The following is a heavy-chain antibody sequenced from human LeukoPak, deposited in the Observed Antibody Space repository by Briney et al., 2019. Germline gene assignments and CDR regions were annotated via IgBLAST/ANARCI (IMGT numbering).Heavy chain of an antibody. CDR2: IYYSGST. D-gene: IGHD2-2*03. J-gene: IGHJ5*02. V-gene: IGHV4-39*07. CDR3: ARVMDIVVVPAAMPCWFDP. CDR1: GGSISNSSYY. Sequence: PSETPSLTCTVSGGSISNSSYYWGWIRQPPGKGLEWIGSIYYSGSTYYNPSLKSRVTISVDTSKNQFSLKLSSVTAADTAVYYCARVMDIVVVPAAMPCWFDPWGQGTLVTVSS.